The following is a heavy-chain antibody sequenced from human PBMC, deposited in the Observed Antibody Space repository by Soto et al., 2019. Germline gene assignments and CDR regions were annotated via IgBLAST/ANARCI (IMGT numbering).Heavy chain of an antibody. Sequence: EVQLLESGGGLVQPGGSLRLSCAASGFTFSSYAMSWVRQAPGKGLEWVSAISGSGGSTYYADSVKGRFTISRDNSKNTLYLQMNSLRAEDTAVYYCANVRIDIVVVVAATNYWGQGTLVTVSS. V-gene: IGHV3-23*01. CDR2: ISGSGGST. CDR1: GFTFSSYA. D-gene: IGHD2-15*01. J-gene: IGHJ4*02. CDR3: ANVRIDIVVVVAATNY.